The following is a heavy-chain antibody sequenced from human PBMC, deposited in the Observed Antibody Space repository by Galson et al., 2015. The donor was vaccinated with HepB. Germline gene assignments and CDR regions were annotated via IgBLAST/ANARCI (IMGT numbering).Heavy chain of an antibody. CDR2: IYSSGIT. V-gene: IGHV3-53*01. J-gene: IGHJ4*02. D-gene: IGHD5-12*01. Sequence: SLRLSCAASGFTVSTYYMHWVRQAPGKGLEWVSVIYSSGITNYADSVKGRFTISRDNSKNTLYLQVKSLRAEDTAVYYCARGTYSGYEFFDYWGQGTLVTVSS. CDR3: ARGTYSGYEFFDY. CDR1: GFTVSTYY.